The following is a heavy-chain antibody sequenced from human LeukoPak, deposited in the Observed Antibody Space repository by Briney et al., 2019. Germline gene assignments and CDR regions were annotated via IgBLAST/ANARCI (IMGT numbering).Heavy chain of an antibody. D-gene: IGHD2-2*01. V-gene: IGHV1-18*01. CDR2: ISAYNGNT. Sequence: ASVKVSCKASGYTFTSYGISWVRQAPGQGLEWMGWISAYNGNTNYAQKLQGRVTMTTDTSTSTAYMELRSLRSDDTAVYYCARDLGIVVVPAGGTTNSFDPWGQGTLVTLSS. CDR1: GYTFTSYG. CDR3: ARDLGIVVVPAGGTTNSFDP. J-gene: IGHJ5*02.